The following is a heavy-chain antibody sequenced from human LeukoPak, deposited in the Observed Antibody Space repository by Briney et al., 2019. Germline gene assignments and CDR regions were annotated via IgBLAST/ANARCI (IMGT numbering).Heavy chain of an antibody. CDR3: AKDENFVDTSYDY. CDR2: MSFDGTNK. J-gene: IGHJ4*02. CDR1: GFSFSDFG. D-gene: IGHD5-18*01. Sequence: GGSLRLSCAASGFSFSDFGMHWVRQAPGKGLEWVAAMSFDGTNKYYADSVKGRFTISRDNSKNTLYLQMNSLRAEDTAVYYCAKDENFVDTSYDYWGQGTLVTVSS. V-gene: IGHV3-30*18.